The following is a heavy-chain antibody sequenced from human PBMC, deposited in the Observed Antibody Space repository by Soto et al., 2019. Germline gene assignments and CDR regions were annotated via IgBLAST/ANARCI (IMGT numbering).Heavy chain of an antibody. D-gene: IGHD1-1*01. CDR2: AYYSEST. Sequence: SETLSLTCTVSGASIRSSTYQWGWIRQPPGRGLEWIGSAYYSESTYYNPSLKSRVTISVDTSKNQFSLKVSSVTAADTAVYYCARHRNWKGDYWGQGTLVTVSS. V-gene: IGHV4-39*01. CDR3: ARHRNWKGDY. CDR1: GASIRSSTYQ. J-gene: IGHJ4*02.